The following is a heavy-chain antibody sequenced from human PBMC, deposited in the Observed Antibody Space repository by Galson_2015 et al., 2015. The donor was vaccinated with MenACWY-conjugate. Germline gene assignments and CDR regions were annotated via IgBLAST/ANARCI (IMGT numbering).Heavy chain of an antibody. V-gene: IGHV3-23*01. CDR3: AHCIGGRRLQPYF. CDR2: VSHSGDDT. CDR1: GFTFSDYA. J-gene: IGHJ4*02. Sequence: SLRLSCAASGFTFSDYAMNWVRQAPGRGLEWVSAVSHSGDDTYYADSVRGRFTISRDNSKNTLFLQMNSLRAEDTAVYFCAHCIGGRRLQPYFWGQGTLVTVSS. D-gene: IGHD5-24*01.